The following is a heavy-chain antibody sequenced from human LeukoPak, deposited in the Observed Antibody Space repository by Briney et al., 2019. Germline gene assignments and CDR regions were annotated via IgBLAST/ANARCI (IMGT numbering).Heavy chain of an antibody. CDR2: ISGGGDIT. J-gene: IGHJ5*02. Sequence: GGSLRLSCVGSGFTFSTYWMHWVRQVPGKGLEWVSAISGGGDITYYAGSVKGRFTISRDNSKNTLYLQMNSLRAEDTAVYYCARDSLQLERRGWFDPWGQGTLVTVSS. CDR1: GFTFSTYW. V-gene: IGHV3-23*01. D-gene: IGHD1-1*01. CDR3: ARDSLQLERRGWFDP.